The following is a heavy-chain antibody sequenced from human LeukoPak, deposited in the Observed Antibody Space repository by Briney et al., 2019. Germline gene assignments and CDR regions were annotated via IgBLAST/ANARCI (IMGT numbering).Heavy chain of an antibody. CDR3: ARQGSGGRAFDI. CDR2: ISSSGST. V-gene: IGHV4-59*08. J-gene: IGHJ3*02. Sequence: PSETLSLTCIVSGGSISSYSWSWIRQPPGEGLEWIGYISSSGSTTSNPSLKSRVTISVDTSKSQFSLKMTSVTAADTAVYYCARQGSGGRAFDIWGQGTMVTVSS. D-gene: IGHD4-23*01. CDR1: GGSISSYS.